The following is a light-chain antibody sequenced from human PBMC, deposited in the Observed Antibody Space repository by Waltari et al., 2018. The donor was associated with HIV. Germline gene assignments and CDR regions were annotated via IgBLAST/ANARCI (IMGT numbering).Light chain of an antibody. V-gene: IGKV1-12*01. Sequence: DIQMTQYPTTGSASVGDRVTITCRASQGIRGLLAWYRQKPGKTPKLLISGASTLQSGIPSRFSGSGSGTDFTLTITSLQPEDSATYYCQQAASFPITFGGGSRVEVK. CDR2: GAS. J-gene: IGKJ4*01. CDR1: QGIRGL. CDR3: QQAASFPIT.